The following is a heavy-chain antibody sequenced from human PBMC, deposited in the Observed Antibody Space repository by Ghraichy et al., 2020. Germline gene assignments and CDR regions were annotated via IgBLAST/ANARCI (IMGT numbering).Heavy chain of an antibody. CDR3: ATREGRNVFYYGMYI. CDR2: ITGGGSNA. D-gene: IGHD3-10*01. CDR1: GFSFSSYS. J-gene: IGHJ6*02. V-gene: IGHV3-23*01. Sequence: GGSLRLSCAASGFSFSSYSMNWVRQAPGKGLEWVSLITGGGSNAYYADSVKGRFTISRDNSKNTLYLQMSSLRPEDTAVYYCATREGRNVFYYGMYIWGQGTRVTVSS.